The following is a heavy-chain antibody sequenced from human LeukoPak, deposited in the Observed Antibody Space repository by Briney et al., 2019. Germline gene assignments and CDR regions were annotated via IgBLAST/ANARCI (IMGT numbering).Heavy chain of an antibody. V-gene: IGHV4-4*07. CDR1: GGSISSYY. J-gene: IGHJ4*02. CDR2: IYTSGST. D-gene: IGHD3-3*01. CDR3: ARSLRSITIFGVVTSFDY. Sequence: PSETLSLTCTVSGGSISSYYWSWLRQPAGKGLEWTGRIYTSGSTNYNPSLKSRVTMSVDTSKNQFSLKLSSVTAADTAVYYCARSLRSITIFGVVTSFDYWGQGTLVTVSS.